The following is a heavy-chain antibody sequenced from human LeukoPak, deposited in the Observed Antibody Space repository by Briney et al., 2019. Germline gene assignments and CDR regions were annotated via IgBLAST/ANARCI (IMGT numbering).Heavy chain of an antibody. CDR3: TAPYYYDSSPTSRFSWYYYYGMDV. CDR1: GFTFSNYR. D-gene: IGHD3-22*01. CDR2: IKSKTDGGTT. V-gene: IGHV3-15*01. J-gene: IGHJ6*02. Sequence: GGSLRLSCAASGFTFSNYRMHWVRQAPGKGLEWVGRIKSKTDGGTTDYAAPVKGRFTISRDDSKNTLYLQMNSLKTEDTAVYYCTAPYYYDSSPTSRFSWYYYYGMDVWGQGTTVTVSS.